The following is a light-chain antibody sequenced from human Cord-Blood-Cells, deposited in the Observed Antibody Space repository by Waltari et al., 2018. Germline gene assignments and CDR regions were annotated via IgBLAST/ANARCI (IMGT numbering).Light chain of an antibody. CDR1: SSDVGSYNL. CDR3: CSYAGSSTWV. Sequence: QSALTQPASVSGSPGQSITISCTGTSSDVGSYNLVSWYQQHPGKAPKLMIYEGSKRPSGVSNRFSGSKSGKTASLTISGLQAEDEADYSCCSYAGSSTWVFGGGTKLTVL. J-gene: IGLJ3*02. CDR2: EGS. V-gene: IGLV2-23*01.